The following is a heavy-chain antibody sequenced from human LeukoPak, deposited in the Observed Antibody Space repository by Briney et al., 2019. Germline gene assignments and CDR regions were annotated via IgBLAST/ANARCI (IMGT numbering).Heavy chain of an antibody. J-gene: IGHJ4*02. CDR3: ARGGGATTIDY. Sequence: EASVTVSFTASGYTFTIYGISWVRQAPGQGLEWMGWISAYNGNTNYAQKLQGRVTMTTDTSTSTAYMELRSLRSDDTAVYYCARGGGATTIDYWGQGTLVTVSS. CDR2: ISAYNGNT. D-gene: IGHD1-26*01. V-gene: IGHV1-18*01. CDR1: GYTFTIYG.